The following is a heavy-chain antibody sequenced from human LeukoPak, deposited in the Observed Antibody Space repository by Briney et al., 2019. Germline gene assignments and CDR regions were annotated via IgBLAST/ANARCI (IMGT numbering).Heavy chain of an antibody. J-gene: IGHJ4*02. Sequence: GGSLRLSCAASGFTFSSYGMHWVRQAPGKGLEWVAFIRYDGSNKYYADSVKGRFTISRDNSQNTLYLQMNSLRAEDTAVYYCAARGDGYNYYRVWGQGTLVTVSS. CDR3: AARGDGYNYYRV. D-gene: IGHD5-24*01. CDR2: IRYDGSNK. CDR1: GFTFSSYG. V-gene: IGHV3-30*02.